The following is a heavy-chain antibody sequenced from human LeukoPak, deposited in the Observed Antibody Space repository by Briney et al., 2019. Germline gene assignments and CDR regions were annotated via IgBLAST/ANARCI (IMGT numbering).Heavy chain of an antibody. CDR2: IVGSSTII. Sequence: GGSLRLSCAASGFSFSSYSMSWVRQAPGKGLEWLSYIVGSSTIIYYADSVRGRFTISRDNAQNSLHLQMNSLRDEDTAVYYCARVRDSSGYYFVNYFDNWGQGTLVTVSS. CDR3: ARVRDSSGYYFVNYFDN. D-gene: IGHD3-22*01. V-gene: IGHV3-48*02. J-gene: IGHJ4*02. CDR1: GFSFSSYS.